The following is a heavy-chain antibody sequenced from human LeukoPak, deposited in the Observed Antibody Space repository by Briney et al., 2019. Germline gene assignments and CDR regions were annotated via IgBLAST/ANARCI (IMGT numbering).Heavy chain of an antibody. CDR3: ASQPYYESSGYYFY. V-gene: IGHV4-39*01. D-gene: IGHD3-22*01. Sequence: SETLSLTSTVSGGSVSSNTYNWGWIRQPPGKGLEWIGSIYNSGSTFYNPSLKSRATISIDTSKNQFSLKLSSVAAADTAIYYCASQPYYESSGYYFYWGQGTLVTVSS. CDR1: GGSVSSNTYN. J-gene: IGHJ4*02. CDR2: IYNSGST.